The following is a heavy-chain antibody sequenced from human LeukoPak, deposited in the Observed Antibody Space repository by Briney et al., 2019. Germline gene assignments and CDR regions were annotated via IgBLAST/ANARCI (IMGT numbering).Heavy chain of an antibody. CDR1: GYTFTGYY. D-gene: IGHD7-27*01. V-gene: IGHV1-2*02. J-gene: IGHJ6*02. CDR3: ARDHWGIVENGYDYFYYDMDV. Sequence: ASVKVSCKASGYTFTGYYMHWVRQAPGQGLEWMGWINPNSGGTNYAQKFQGRVTMTRDTSISTAYMELSRLRSDDTAVYYCARDHWGIVENGYDYFYYDMDVWGQGTTVTVSS. CDR2: INPNSGGT.